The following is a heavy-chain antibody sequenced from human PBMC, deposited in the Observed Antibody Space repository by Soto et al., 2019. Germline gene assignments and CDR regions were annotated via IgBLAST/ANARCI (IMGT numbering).Heavy chain of an antibody. J-gene: IGHJ4*02. D-gene: IGHD6-6*01. CDR1: GFTFSNYW. CDR2: INQDGSVK. V-gene: IGHV3-7*01. Sequence: EVQLVESGGGLVQPGGSLRLSCAASGFTFSNYWMTWVRQAPGKGLEWVANINQDGSVKYYVDSVKGRFTTSRDNAKNSLFLQVNSLRAEDTAVYYCARIGYRSSSLDYWGQGTLVTVSS. CDR3: ARIGYRSSSLDY.